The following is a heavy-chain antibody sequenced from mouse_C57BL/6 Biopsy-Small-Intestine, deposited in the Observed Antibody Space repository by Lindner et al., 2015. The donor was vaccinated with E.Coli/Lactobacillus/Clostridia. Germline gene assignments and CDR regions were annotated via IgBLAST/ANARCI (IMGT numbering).Heavy chain of an antibody. CDR1: GYTFSSYG. CDR2: IFPGSDNA. Sequence: VQLQESGPELVKPGASVKLSCKASGYTFSSYGISWVKQRTGQGLEWIGKIFPGSDNAYFNENFKDKAILTADKSSSTAYMELRSLTSEDSAVYFCARGEDNSFAYWGQGTLVTVSA. V-gene: IGHV1-81*01. J-gene: IGHJ3*01. CDR3: ARGEDNSFAY. D-gene: IGHD1-3*01.